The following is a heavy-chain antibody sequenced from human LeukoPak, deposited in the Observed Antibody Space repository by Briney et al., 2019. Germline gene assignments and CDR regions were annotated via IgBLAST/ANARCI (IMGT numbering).Heavy chain of an antibody. Sequence: SETLSLTCTVSGCSISSYYWSWIRQPAGKGLEWIGHIYTSGSTNYNPSLKSRVTMSVDTSKNQFSLKLSSVTAADTAVYYCARDRQWNWFDPWGQGTLVTVSS. J-gene: IGHJ5*02. CDR3: ARDRQWNWFDP. CDR1: GCSISSYY. V-gene: IGHV4-4*07. CDR2: IYTSGST. D-gene: IGHD6-19*01.